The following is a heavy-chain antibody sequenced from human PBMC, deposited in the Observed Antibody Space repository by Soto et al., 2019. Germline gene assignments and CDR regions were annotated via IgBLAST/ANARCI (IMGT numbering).Heavy chain of an antibody. Sequence: SETLSLICTVSGASISPYYWSWIRQPPGKELEWIGYIYYRGTTNYSPSLKSRVTISVDTSKNQFSLKLTSVTAADTAVYYCARDKLTGLFEYWGQGTLVTGSP. CDR2: IYYRGTT. V-gene: IGHV4-59*12. CDR1: GASISPYY. D-gene: IGHD2-8*02. CDR3: ARDKLTGLFEY. J-gene: IGHJ4*02.